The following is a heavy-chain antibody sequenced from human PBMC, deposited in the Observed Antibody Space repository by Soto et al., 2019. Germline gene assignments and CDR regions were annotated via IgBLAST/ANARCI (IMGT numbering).Heavy chain of an antibody. CDR3: ARGGTDTAMVHIFDY. V-gene: IGHV4-34*01. J-gene: IGHJ4*02. CDR1: GGSFSGYY. CDR2: INHSGST. D-gene: IGHD5-18*01. Sequence: SETLSLTCAVYGGSFSGYYWSWIRQPPGKGLEWIGEINHSGSTNYNPSLKSRVTISVDTSKNQFSLKLSSVTAADTAMYYCARGGTDTAMVHIFDYWGQGTLVTVSS.